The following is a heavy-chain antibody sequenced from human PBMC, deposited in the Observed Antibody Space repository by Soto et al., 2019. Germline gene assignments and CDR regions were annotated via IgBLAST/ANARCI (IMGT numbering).Heavy chain of an antibody. D-gene: IGHD2-2*02. J-gene: IGHJ4*02. CDR3: AKGRSGSSTSCYNY. Sequence: GGSLRLSCAASGFTFSSYAMSWVRQAPGKGLEWVSGISDSGGNTYYADSVKGRFTISRDNSKNTLYLQLNSLSPEDTAVYYCAKGRSGSSTSCYNYWGQGTLVTVSS. CDR2: ISDSGGNT. CDR1: GFTFSSYA. V-gene: IGHV3-23*01.